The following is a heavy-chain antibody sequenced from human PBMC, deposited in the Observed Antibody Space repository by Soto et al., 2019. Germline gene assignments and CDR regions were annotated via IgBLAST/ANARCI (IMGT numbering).Heavy chain of an antibody. CDR1: GFTFSSYA. D-gene: IGHD2-21*02. J-gene: IGHJ1*01. CDR3: AKDVLAYCGGDCYSEYFQH. CDR2: ISGSGGST. V-gene: IGHV3-23*01. Sequence: PGGSLRLSCAASGFTFSSYAMSWVRQAPGKGLEWVSAISGSGGSTYYADSVKGRFTISRDNSKNTLYLQMNSLRAEDTAVYYCAKDVLAYCGGDCYSEYFQHWGQGTLVTVSS.